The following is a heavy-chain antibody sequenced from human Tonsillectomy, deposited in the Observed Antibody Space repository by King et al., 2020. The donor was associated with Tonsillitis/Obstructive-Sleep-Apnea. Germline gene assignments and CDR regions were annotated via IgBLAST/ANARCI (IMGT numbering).Heavy chain of an antibody. Sequence: VQLQESXPGLVXPSXTLSLTXTVSGXXIXSXYWSWIRQPPGXGLEWIGYIYYSVSTNYNPSLKSRVTISVDTSKNQFSLKLSSVTAADTAVFYCARARNXXSAHXDYWXXGTLVTV. D-gene: IGHD3-3*01. J-gene: IGHJ4*01. CDR3: ARARNXXSAHXDY. CDR1: GXXIXSXY. V-gene: IGHV4-59*01. CDR2: IYYSVST.